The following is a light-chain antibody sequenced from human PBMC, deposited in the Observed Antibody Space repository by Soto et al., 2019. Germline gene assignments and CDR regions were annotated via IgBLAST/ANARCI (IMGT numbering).Light chain of an antibody. V-gene: IGKV3-11*01. CDR2: DAT. CDR1: QSVSSY. J-gene: IGKJ3*01. CDR3: QQRANWLYT. Sequence: EIVLTQSPATLSFSPGERATLSCRASQSVSSYLAWYQQKPGQTPRLLIYDATNRATGIPARFSGSGSRTDFTLTISSLEPEDFAIYYCQQRANWLYTFGPGTRVDIK.